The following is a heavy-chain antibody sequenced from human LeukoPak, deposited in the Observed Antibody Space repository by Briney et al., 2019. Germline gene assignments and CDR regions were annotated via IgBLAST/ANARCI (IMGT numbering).Heavy chain of an antibody. D-gene: IGHD3-10*01. J-gene: IGHJ6*02. CDR3: AKSLLLWFGESGNYGMDV. Sequence: GGSLRLSCAASGFTFSSYAMSWVRQAPGKGLEWVSAISGSGGSTYYADSVKGRFTISRDNSKNTLYLQMNSLRAEDTAVYYCAKSLLLWFGESGNYGMDVWGQGTTVTVSS. CDR1: GFTFSSYA. CDR2: ISGSGGST. V-gene: IGHV3-23*01.